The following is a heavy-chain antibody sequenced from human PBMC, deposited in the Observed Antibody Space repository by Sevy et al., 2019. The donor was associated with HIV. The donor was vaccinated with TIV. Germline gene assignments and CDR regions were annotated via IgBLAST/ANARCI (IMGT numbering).Heavy chain of an antibody. Sequence: ASVKVSCKASGYIFGIYDISWVRQAPGQGLEWMGWITPDSGDRNYAQKLHGRVTMTTDTSTRTSYMELRSLTSDDAGIYYCARGRAPDNGRYYFDSWAQGTLVTVS. CDR1: GYIFGIYD. CDR3: ARGRAPDNGRYYFDS. D-gene: IGHD1-26*01. V-gene: IGHV1-18*01. J-gene: IGHJ4*02. CDR2: ITPDSGDR.